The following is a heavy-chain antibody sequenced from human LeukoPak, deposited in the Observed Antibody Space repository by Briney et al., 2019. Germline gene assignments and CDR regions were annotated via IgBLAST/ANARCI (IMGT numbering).Heavy chain of an antibody. D-gene: IGHD3-10*01. J-gene: IGHJ4*02. CDR2: IYGSGET. V-gene: IGHV4-59*12. Sequence: SETLSLTCTVSGGSISTYYWSWIRQPAGKGLEWMGYIYGSGETNYNPSLKSRVTMSPDTSRNQFSLKVNSVTAADTAVYYCARDTYYSGSGTYFEDYFDSWGQGILVTVSS. CDR1: GGSISTYY. CDR3: ARDTYYSGSGTYFEDYFDS.